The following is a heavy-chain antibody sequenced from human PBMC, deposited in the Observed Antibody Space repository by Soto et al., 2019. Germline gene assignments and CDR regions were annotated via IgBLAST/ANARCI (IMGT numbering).Heavy chain of an antibody. CDR1: GGTFSSYA. D-gene: IGHD5-12*01. Sequence: SVKVSCKASGGTFSSYAISWVRQAPGQGLEWMGGIIPIFGTANYAQKFQGRVTITADESTSTAYMELSSLRSEDTAAYYCASAGDGYNYPFDYWGQGTLVTVSS. CDR3: ASAGDGYNYPFDY. V-gene: IGHV1-69*13. J-gene: IGHJ4*02. CDR2: IIPIFGTA.